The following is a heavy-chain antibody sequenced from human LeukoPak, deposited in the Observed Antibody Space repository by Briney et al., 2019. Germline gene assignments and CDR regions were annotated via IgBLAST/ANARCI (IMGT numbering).Heavy chain of an antibody. CDR3: ARLRAMAGHRGGFDF. CDR2: VYYTVNT. Sequence: PSETLSLTCAVSGDSISYHNYYWDWLRQPPGKGLEWIGTVYYTVNTYYNPSLKSRVAISVDTSKNQFSLQLTSMTAADTAVYYCARLRAMAGHRGGFDFWGRGTMVTVSS. CDR1: GDSISYHNYY. V-gene: IGHV4-39*01. D-gene: IGHD6-19*01. J-gene: IGHJ3*01.